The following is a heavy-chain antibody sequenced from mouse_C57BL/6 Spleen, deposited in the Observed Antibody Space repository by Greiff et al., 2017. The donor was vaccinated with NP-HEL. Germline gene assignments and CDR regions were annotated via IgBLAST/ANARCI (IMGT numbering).Heavy chain of an antibody. CDR3: AREDDYAAPYYFDY. J-gene: IGHJ2*01. CDR2: ISDGGSYT. D-gene: IGHD2-4*01. Sequence: EVQLVESGGGLVKPGGSLKLSCAASGFTFSSYAMSWVRQTPEKRLEWVATISDGGSYTYYPDNVKGRFTISRDNAKNNLYLQMSHLKSEDTAMYYCAREDDYAAPYYFDYWGQGTTLTVSS. V-gene: IGHV5-4*01. CDR1: GFTFSSYA.